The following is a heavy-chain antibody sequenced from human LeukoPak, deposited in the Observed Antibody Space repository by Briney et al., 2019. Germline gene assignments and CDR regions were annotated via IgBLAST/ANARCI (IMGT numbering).Heavy chain of an antibody. CDR1: GFTFSSYA. J-gene: IGHJ5*02. V-gene: IGHV3-30*04. D-gene: IGHD4-17*01. CDR3: ARDRYTTVTTWRFGP. CDR2: ISYDGSNK. Sequence: PGGSLRLSCAASGFTFSSYAMHWVRQAPGKGLEWVAVISYDGSNKYYADSVKGRFTISRDNSKNTLYLQMNRLRAKDTSVYYCARDRYTTVTTWRFGPWGQGTLVTVSS.